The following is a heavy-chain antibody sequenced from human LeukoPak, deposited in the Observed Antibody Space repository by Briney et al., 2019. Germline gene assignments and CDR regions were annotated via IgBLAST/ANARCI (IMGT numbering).Heavy chain of an antibody. CDR3: ARVIPTGKCGMDV. V-gene: IGHV1-46*01. J-gene: IGHJ6*02. CDR2: INPSGGST. CDR1: GYTFTGYY. Sequence: ASVKVSCKASGYTFTGYYMHWVRQAPGQGLEWMGIINPSGGSTSYAQKFQGRVTMTRDTSTSTVYMELSSLRSEDTAVYYCARVIPTGKCGMDVWGQGTTVTVSS. D-gene: IGHD1-1*01.